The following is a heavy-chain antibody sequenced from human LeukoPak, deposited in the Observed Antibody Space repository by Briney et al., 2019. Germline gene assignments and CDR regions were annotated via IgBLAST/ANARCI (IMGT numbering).Heavy chain of an antibody. J-gene: IGHJ4*02. CDR2: ISWNSGSI. D-gene: IGHD2-15*01. CDR3: ARELPFDY. CDR1: GFTFDDYA. V-gene: IGHV3-9*01. Sequence: GGSLRLSCAASGFTFDDYAMHWVRQAPGKGLEWVSGISWNSGSIGYADSVKGRFTISRDNAKNSLYLQMNSLRAEDTALYYCARELPFDYWGQGTLVTVSS.